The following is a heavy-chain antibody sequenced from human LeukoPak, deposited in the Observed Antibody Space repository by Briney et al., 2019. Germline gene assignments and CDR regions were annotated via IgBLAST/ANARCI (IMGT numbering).Heavy chain of an antibody. J-gene: IGHJ5*02. Sequence: GGSLRLSCAASGFTFSSYWMSWVRQAPGKGLEWVANIKQDGSEKYYVDSVKGRFSISRDNAKNSLYLQMNSLRAEDTAVYYCARVDLTETLICGGDCRNWFDPWGQGTLVTVSS. CDR3: ARVDLTETLICGGDCRNWFDP. V-gene: IGHV3-7*01. D-gene: IGHD2-21*02. CDR2: IKQDGSEK. CDR1: GFTFSSYW.